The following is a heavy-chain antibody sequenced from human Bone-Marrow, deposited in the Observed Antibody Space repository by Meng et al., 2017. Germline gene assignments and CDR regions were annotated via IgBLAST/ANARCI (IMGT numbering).Heavy chain of an antibody. J-gene: IGHJ3*02. D-gene: IGHD3-9*01. Sequence: LSLTCAASGFTFSSYAMHWVRQAPGKGLEWVAVISYDGSNKYYADSVKGRFTISRDNSKNTLYLQMNSLRAEDTAVYYCAKPDGVRYFDWLCDKNDAFDIWGQGTMVTVSS. CDR1: GFTFSSYA. CDR2: ISYDGSNK. V-gene: IGHV3-30*01. CDR3: AKPDGVRYFDWLCDKNDAFDI.